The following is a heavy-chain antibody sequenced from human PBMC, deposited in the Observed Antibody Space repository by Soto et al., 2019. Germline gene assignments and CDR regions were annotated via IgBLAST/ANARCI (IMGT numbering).Heavy chain of an antibody. CDR2: MNPNSGNT. V-gene: IGHV1-8*01. Sequence: QVQLVQSGAEVKKPGASVKVSCKASGYTFTSYDINWVRQATGQGLEGMGWMNPNSGNTGYAQKVQGRVTMTRHTSITSAYMALRSLRSEDTAVYYCATERTGTTSMDVWGQGTTVTVSS. CDR3: ATERTGTTSMDV. D-gene: IGHD1-1*01. J-gene: IGHJ6*02. CDR1: GYTFTSYD.